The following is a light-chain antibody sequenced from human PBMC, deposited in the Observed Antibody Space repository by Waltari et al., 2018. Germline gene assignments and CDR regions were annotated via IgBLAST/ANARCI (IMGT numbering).Light chain of an antibody. CDR1: QSVGRS. Sequence: IVLTQSPGTLSLSPGERATLSCRASQSVGRSLAWYQQKPGQAPRLVIYGASSRATGIPDIFSGSGSGTDFSLTISRLEPEDFAVYYCQHYVRLPATFGQGTKVEIK. CDR2: GAS. CDR3: QHYVRLPAT. J-gene: IGKJ1*01. V-gene: IGKV3-20*01.